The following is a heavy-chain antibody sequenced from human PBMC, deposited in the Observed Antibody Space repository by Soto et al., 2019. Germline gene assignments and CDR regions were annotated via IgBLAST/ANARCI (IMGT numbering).Heavy chain of an antibody. V-gene: IGHV4-4*02. CDR2: IYHSGRT. D-gene: IGHD3-10*01. Sequence: QVQLQESGPGLVKPSGTLSLTCAVSGASVGTSNWWSWVRQPPGKGLEWIGEIYHSGRTSYNPSLKSRVTISADKSKDHVSLHLTSVTAADTAGYYCASWSGDTWGQGILVTVSS. CDR3: ASWSGDT. CDR1: GASVGTSNW. J-gene: IGHJ5*02.